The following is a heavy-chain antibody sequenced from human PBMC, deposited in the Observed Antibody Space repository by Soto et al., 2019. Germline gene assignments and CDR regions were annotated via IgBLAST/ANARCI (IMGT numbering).Heavy chain of an antibody. CDR2: IYYSGST. J-gene: IGHJ6*03. Sequence: QLQLQESGPGLVKPSETLSLTCTVSGGSISSSSYYWGWIRQPPGKGLEWIGSIYYSGSTYYNPSLKRRVTISVDTSKNQFSLKLSSVTAADTAVYYCARLALDSIPYCYYMDVWGKGTTVTVSS. CDR1: GGSISSSSYY. CDR3: ARLALDSIPYCYYMDV. D-gene: IGHD3-9*01. V-gene: IGHV4-39*01.